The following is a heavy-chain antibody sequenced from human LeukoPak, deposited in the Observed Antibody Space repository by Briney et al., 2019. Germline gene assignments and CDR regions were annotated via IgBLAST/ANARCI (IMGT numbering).Heavy chain of an antibody. CDR1: GYTFTSYD. Sequence: ASVKVSCRASGYTFTSYDIFGVRQATGQGLAWMGWMSPNSGSTGSAQKFQGRITMTRDTSISTAYMELSSLRSDDTAVYFCARDRGTAYDAAGGYWGQGTLVTVSS. CDR3: ARDRGTAYDAAGGY. J-gene: IGHJ4*02. V-gene: IGHV1-8*01. CDR2: MSPNSGST. D-gene: IGHD5-12*01.